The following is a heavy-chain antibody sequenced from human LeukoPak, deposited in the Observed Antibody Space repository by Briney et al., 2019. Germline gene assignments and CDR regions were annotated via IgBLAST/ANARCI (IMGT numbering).Heavy chain of an antibody. Sequence: SETLSLTCTVSGGSISSYYWSWIRQSPGKALEWIGYIYYSGSTNYNPSLKSRVTISIDTSKNQFSLKLSSVTAAHTAVYYCARDLYSSGYYGVFDYWGQGTLVTVSS. D-gene: IGHD6-19*01. CDR2: IYYSGST. V-gene: IGHV4-59*01. J-gene: IGHJ4*02. CDR1: GGSISSYY. CDR3: ARDLYSSGYYGVFDY.